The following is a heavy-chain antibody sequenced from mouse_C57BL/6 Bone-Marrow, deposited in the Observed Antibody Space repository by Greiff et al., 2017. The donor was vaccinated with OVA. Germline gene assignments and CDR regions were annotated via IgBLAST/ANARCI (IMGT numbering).Heavy chain of an antibody. CDR1: GYTFTDYY. Sequence: VQLKQSGPVLVKPGASVKMSCKASGYTFTDYYMNWVKQSHGKSLEWIGVINPYNGGTSYNQTFKGKATLTVDKSSSTAYMELNSLTSEDSAVYYCASGGATGDYFDYWGQGTTLTVSS. CDR3: ASGGATGDYFDY. D-gene: IGHD3-1*01. V-gene: IGHV1-19*01. J-gene: IGHJ2*01. CDR2: INPYNGGT.